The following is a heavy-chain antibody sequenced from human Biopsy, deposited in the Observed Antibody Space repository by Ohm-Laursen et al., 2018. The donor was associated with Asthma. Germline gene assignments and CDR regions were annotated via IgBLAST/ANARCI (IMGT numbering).Heavy chain of an antibody. J-gene: IGHJ6*02. CDR2: ISVYNGNT. CDR3: ARAVDYSHYYGIDV. CDR1: GYTFNSAG. D-gene: IGHD3-10*01. Sequence: ASVKVSCKTSGYTFNSAGITWVRQAPGQRLEWMGWISVYNGNTKVAPKLQDRVTMITDTSTSTAYMELRSLRSDDTAVYFCARAVDYSHYYGIDVWGQGTTVTVS. V-gene: IGHV1-18*01.